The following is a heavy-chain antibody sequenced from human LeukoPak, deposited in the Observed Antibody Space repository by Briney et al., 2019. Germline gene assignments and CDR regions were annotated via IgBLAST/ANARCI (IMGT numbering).Heavy chain of an antibody. D-gene: IGHD3-9*01. CDR3: ARAPAPILTGYYLDY. J-gene: IGHJ4*02. CDR2: ISSSSSYI. Sequence: GGSLRLSCAASGFTFSSSAMSWVRQAPGKGLEWVSSISSSSSYIYYADSVKGRFTISRDDAKNSLYLQMNSLRAEDTAVYYCARAPAPILTGYYLDYWGQGTLVTVSS. CDR1: GFTFSSSA. V-gene: IGHV3-21*01.